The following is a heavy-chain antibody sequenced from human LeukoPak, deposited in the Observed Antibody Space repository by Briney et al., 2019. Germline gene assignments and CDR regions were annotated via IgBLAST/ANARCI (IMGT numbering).Heavy chain of an antibody. D-gene: IGHD3-22*01. J-gene: IGHJ3*02. CDR3: ASYHYYDSSGYFGDSPAFDI. CDR2: IYPGDSDT. Sequence: GESLKISCKGSGYSFTSYWIGWVRQMPGKGLEWMGIIYPGDSDTRYGPSFQGQVTTSADKSISTAYLQWSSLKASDTAMYYCASYHYYDSSGYFGDSPAFDIWGQGTMVTVSS. CDR1: GYSFTSYW. V-gene: IGHV5-51*01.